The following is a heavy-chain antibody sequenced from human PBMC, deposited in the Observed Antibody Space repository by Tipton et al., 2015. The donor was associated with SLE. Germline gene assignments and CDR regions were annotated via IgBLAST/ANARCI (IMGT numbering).Heavy chain of an antibody. Sequence: GLVKPSETLSLTCTVSGGSISGYSWNWIRQPPGKGLEWIGYISYSGSTNYNPSLKSRVTMSVDTSKNQFSLKLSSVTAADTAVYYCARAGYGDYAYFDYWGQGTLVTVSS. CDR1: GGSISGYS. CDR3: ARAGYGDYAYFDY. V-gene: IGHV4-59*12. CDR2: ISYSGST. D-gene: IGHD4-17*01. J-gene: IGHJ4*02.